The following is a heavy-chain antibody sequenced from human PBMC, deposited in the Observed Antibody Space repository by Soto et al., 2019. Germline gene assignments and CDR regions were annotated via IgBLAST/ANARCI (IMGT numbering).Heavy chain of an antibody. D-gene: IGHD3-9*01. Sequence: PGGSLRLSCAASGFTFSSYWMSWVRQAPGKGLEWVANIKQDGSEKYYVDSVKGRFTISRDNAKNSLYLQMNSLRAEDTAVYYCARASRDFYDILTGYQSALWYYGMDVWGQGTTVTVSS. CDR1: GFTFSSYW. CDR2: IKQDGSEK. CDR3: ARASRDFYDILTGYQSALWYYGMDV. J-gene: IGHJ6*02. V-gene: IGHV3-7*04.